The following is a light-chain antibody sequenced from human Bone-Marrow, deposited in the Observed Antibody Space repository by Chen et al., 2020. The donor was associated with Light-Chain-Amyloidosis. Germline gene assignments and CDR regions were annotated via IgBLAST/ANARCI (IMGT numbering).Light chain of an antibody. Sequence: VMTQSPVALSVSPGDTATLSCRASQSIRGNLAWYKQRPGQAPRLLIYGASARATGIPARFSGSGFETDFTRTISTIQSEDVAVYYCQQYNNWALTFGPGTRVDIK. J-gene: IGKJ1*01. CDR3: QQYNNWALT. CDR2: GAS. CDR1: QSIRGN. V-gene: IGKV3-15*01.